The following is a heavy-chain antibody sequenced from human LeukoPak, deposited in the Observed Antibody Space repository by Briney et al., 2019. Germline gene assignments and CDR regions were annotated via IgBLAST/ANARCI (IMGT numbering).Heavy chain of an antibody. CDR3: ARPIDNGSGSYYFDY. V-gene: IGHV3-30-3*01. CDR2: ISYDGSNE. D-gene: IGHD3-10*01. Sequence: GGSLRLSCAASGFTFSYYAMHWVRQAPGKGLEWVAVISYDGSNEYYADSVKGRFTISRDNSKDTLSLQMNTLRPEDTAVYYCARPIDNGSGSYYFDYWGQGTLVTVSS. CDR1: GFTFSYYA. J-gene: IGHJ4*02.